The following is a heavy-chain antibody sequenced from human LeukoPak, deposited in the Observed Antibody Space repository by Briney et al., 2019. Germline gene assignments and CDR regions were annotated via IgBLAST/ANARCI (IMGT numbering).Heavy chain of an antibody. D-gene: IGHD1-14*01. J-gene: IGHJ4*02. Sequence: GGSLRLSCAASGFAFSTYSMNWVRQAPGQGVGWVSSISSSSSDIYYADSVKARFTISRDNAKNSLYLQMNNLSAEDTAVYYCARVTNLDYWGQGTLVTVSS. CDR2: ISSSSSDI. CDR3: ARVTNLDY. V-gene: IGHV3-21*01. CDR1: GFAFSTYS.